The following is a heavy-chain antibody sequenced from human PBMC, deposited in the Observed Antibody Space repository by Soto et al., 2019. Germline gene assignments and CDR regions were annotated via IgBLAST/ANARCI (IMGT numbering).Heavy chain of an antibody. CDR1: GGTFSSFA. CDR2: IIPIFGTA. Sequence: ASVKVSCKASGGTFSSFAISWVRQAPGQGLEWMGGIIPIFGTANYAQKFQGRVTITADESTSTAYMELSSLRSEDTAVYYCTRGQFRIAAAGTYFDYWGQGTLVTVSS. D-gene: IGHD6-13*01. J-gene: IGHJ4*02. CDR3: TRGQFRIAAAGTYFDY. V-gene: IGHV1-69*13.